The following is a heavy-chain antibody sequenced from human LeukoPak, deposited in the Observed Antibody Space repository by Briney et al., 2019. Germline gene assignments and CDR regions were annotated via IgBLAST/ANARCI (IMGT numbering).Heavy chain of an antibody. V-gene: IGHV3-7*01. J-gene: IGHJ4*02. CDR1: GFTFSNYW. CDR2: VRPDGSEI. Sequence: GGSLRLSCAAYGFTFSNYWMSWVRQAPGKGLEWVANVRPDGSEIQCVDSMRGRFTVSRDNSENSLYLRMSSLRAEDTAVYYCATTTRSRSWDYWGQGTLVTVSS. CDR3: ATTTRSRSWDY. D-gene: IGHD2-2*01.